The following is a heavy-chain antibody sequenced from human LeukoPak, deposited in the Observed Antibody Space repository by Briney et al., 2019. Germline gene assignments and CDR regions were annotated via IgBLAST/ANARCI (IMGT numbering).Heavy chain of an antibody. V-gene: IGHV4-39*07. Sequence: SETLSLTCTVSGGSISSSSYYWGWIRQPPGKGLEWIGSIYYSGSTYYNPSLKSRVTISVDTSKNQFSLKLSSVTAADTAVYYCARVYLSVRGVITLDYWGQGTLVTVSS. CDR3: ARVYLSVRGVITLDY. CDR2: IYYSGST. CDR1: GGSISSSSYY. D-gene: IGHD3-10*01. J-gene: IGHJ4*02.